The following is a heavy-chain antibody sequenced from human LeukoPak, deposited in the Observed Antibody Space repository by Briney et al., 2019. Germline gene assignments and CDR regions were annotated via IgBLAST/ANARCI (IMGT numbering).Heavy chain of an antibody. D-gene: IGHD3-22*01. Sequence: PSETLSLTCTVSGGSISSYYWSWIRQPPGKGLEWIGYIYYSGSTNYNPSLKSRVTISVDTSKNQFSLKLSSVTAADTAVYYCARDGGSGYQPYYFDYWGQGTLVTVSS. J-gene: IGHJ4*02. CDR2: IYYSGST. CDR1: GGSISSYY. V-gene: IGHV4-59*01. CDR3: ARDGGSGYQPYYFDY.